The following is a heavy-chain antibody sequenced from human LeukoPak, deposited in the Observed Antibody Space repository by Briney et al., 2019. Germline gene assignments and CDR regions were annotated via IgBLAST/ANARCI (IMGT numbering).Heavy chain of an antibody. J-gene: IGHJ4*02. D-gene: IGHD3-22*01. CDR3: ARGGESSGYYYADY. CDR1: GFTFSSYA. Sequence: PGGSLRLSCAASGFTFSSYAMTWVRQAPGKGLEWVSAIGGGGGPTYYADSVKGRFTISRDDSKNTLYLQMNSLRAEDTSVYFCARGGESSGYYYADYWGQGTLVTVSS. V-gene: IGHV3-23*01. CDR2: IGGGGGPT.